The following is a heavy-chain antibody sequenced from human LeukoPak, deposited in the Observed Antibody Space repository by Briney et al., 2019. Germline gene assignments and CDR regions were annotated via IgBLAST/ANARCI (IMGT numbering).Heavy chain of an antibody. CDR3: AREHPDYDSSGYYLGY. D-gene: IGHD3-22*01. CDR1: GYTFTSHY. CDR2: INPSGGNT. Sequence: ASVKVSCKASGYTFTSHYMHWVRQAPGQGLEWMGIINPSGGNTSYAQKFQGRVTMTRDTSTSTVYMELSSLRSEDTAVYYCAREHPDYDSSGYYLGYWGQGTLVTVSS. V-gene: IGHV1-46*01. J-gene: IGHJ4*02.